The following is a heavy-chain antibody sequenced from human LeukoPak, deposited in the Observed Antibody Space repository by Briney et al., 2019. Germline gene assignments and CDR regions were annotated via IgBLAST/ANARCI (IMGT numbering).Heavy chain of an antibody. V-gene: IGHV4-59*01. J-gene: IGHJ4*02. CDR1: GGSISSYY. Sequence: PSETLSLTCTVSGGSISSYYWSWIRQPPGKGLEWIGYIYYSGSTNYNPSLKSRVTISVDTSKNQFSLKLSSVTAADTAVYYCARGWWGCSRTSCHVYYFDYWGQGTLVTVSS. CDR2: IYYSGST. CDR3: ARGWWGCSRTSCHVYYFDY. D-gene: IGHD2-2*01.